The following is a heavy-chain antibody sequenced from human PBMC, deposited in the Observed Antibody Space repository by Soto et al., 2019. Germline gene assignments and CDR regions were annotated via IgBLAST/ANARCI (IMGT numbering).Heavy chain of an antibody. Sequence: GASVKVSCKASGGTFSSYAISWVRQPPGQGLEWMGGIIPIFGTANYAQKFQGRVTITADESTSTAYMELSSLRSEDTAVYYCARDVSVAWDIDAFDIWGQGTMVTVSS. CDR2: IIPIFGTA. V-gene: IGHV1-69*13. D-gene: IGHD1-26*01. CDR3: ARDVSVAWDIDAFDI. J-gene: IGHJ3*02. CDR1: GGTFSSYA.